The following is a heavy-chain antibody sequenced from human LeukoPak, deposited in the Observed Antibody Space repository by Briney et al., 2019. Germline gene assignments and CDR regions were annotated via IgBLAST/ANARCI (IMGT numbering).Heavy chain of an antibody. J-gene: IGHJ3*02. CDR1: GYTFTSND. CDR2: MNPNSGDA. D-gene: IGHD3-10*01. Sequence: ASVKVSCKASGYTFTSNDINWVRQATGQGPEWMGWMNPNSGDAGYAQKFQGRVTMTRDTSISTAYMELSSLRSEDTAVYFCARLGGGWFGAFDIWGQGTMVTVSS. CDR3: ARLGGGWFGAFDI. V-gene: IGHV1-8*01.